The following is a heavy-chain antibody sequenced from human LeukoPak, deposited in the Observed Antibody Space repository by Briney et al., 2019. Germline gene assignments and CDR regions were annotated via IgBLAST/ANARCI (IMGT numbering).Heavy chain of an antibody. CDR2: ISGSGGST. J-gene: IGHJ3*02. D-gene: IGHD2-21*02. Sequence: GGSLRLSCAASGFTFSNYWMSWVRQAPGKGLEWVSSISGSGGSTYYADSVKGRFTISRDNSKNTLSLQMNSLRAEDTAVYYCAKSTEVVVTPNDSFDIWGQGTMVTVSS. CDR3: AKSTEVVVTPNDSFDI. V-gene: IGHV3-23*01. CDR1: GFTFSNYW.